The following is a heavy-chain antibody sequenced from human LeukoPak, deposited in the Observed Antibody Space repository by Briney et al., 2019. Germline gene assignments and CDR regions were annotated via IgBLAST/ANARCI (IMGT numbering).Heavy chain of an antibody. J-gene: IGHJ5*02. CDR3: ARAFRSIPYNWLDP. Sequence: SESLSLTCTVSGCSISSGGYFWSWIRQHPGKGLEWIVYIYDSGRINYNPSLESRVTISLDTSKNQFSLKLSSVTAADTAVYYCARAFRSIPYNWLDPWGQGTLVTVSS. D-gene: IGHD2-21*01. CDR1: GCSISSGGYF. V-gene: IGHV4-31*03. CDR2: IYDSGRI.